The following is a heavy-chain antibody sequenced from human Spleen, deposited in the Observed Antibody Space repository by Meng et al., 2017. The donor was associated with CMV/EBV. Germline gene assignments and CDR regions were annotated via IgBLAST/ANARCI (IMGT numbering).Heavy chain of an antibody. V-gene: IGHV3-33*03. CDR2: IWYDGSEE. D-gene: IGHD3-10*01. Sequence: GESLKISCTASGFTFSKCGMHWVRQAPGKGLEWVAVIWYDGSEEYYADNVKGRFTISRDNYRHMLYLQMNNLRAEDTAVYYCAKAPYSGGFDSWGQGTLVTVSS. CDR3: AKAPYSGGFDS. CDR1: GFTFSKCG. J-gene: IGHJ4*02.